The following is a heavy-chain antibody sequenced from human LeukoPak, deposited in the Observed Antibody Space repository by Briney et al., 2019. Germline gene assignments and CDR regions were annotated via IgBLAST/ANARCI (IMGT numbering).Heavy chain of an antibody. D-gene: IGHD4-17*01. CDR1: GYTFTGYY. CDR2: INPNSGGT. CDR3: ARAVDYGDYVDY. Sequence: GASVKVSCKASGYTFTGYYMHWVRQAPGQGLEWMGRINPNSGGTNYAQKFQGRVTMTRDTSISTAYMELSRLRSDDTAVYYYARAVDYGDYVDYWGQGTLVTVSS. V-gene: IGHV1-2*06. J-gene: IGHJ4*02.